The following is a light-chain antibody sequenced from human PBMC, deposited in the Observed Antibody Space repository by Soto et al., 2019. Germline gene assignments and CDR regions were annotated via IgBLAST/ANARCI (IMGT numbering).Light chain of an antibody. J-gene: IGLJ3*02. CDR1: SSDIGRYNY. V-gene: IGLV2-14*03. Sequence: QSALTQPASVSGSPGQSITISCTGSSSDIGRYNYVSWYQQLPGKAPKLIIYEVSNRPSGVSDRCSGSKSGNTASLSISGLQTEDEADYYCGSYTSDTTWVFGGGTKLTVL. CDR3: GSYTSDTTWV. CDR2: EVS.